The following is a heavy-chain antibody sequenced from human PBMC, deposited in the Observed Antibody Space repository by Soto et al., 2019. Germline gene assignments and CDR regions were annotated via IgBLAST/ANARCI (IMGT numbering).Heavy chain of an antibody. Sequence: GPTLVNPTPTLTLTCTFSAFSLSTGGVGVGWIRQPPGKALEWLALIYWDDDKRYSPSLRSRLTITKDTSKNQVVLTMTNMDPVDTATYYCIQSRCGGDCLQSYASYYYYGMDVWGQGTTVTVSS. CDR2: IYWDDDK. CDR1: AFSLSTGGVG. V-gene: IGHV2-5*02. CDR3: IQSRCGGDCLQSYASYYYYGMDV. D-gene: IGHD2-21*02. J-gene: IGHJ6*02.